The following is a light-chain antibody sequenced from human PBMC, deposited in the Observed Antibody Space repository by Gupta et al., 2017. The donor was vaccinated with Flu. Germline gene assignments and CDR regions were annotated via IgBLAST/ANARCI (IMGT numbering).Light chain of an antibody. CDR1: PSINTW. Sequence: DIQMTQTPSPLSVSVGDRVTITCRASPSINTWLGWYQQKSGKAPTVLIYKASTLQSGVPSRFSGSGSGTEFTLTISSLQPDDFATYYCQQYHTYPITFGQGTKVEI. CDR3: QQYHTYPIT. J-gene: IGKJ2*01. CDR2: KAS. V-gene: IGKV1-5*03.